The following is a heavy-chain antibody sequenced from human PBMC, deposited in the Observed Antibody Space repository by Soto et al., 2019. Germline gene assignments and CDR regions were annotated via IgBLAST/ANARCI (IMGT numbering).Heavy chain of an antibody. CDR3: AKDRQPDGLWPFDH. J-gene: IGHJ4*02. CDR1: GFTFRTYA. Sequence: GGSLRLSCAASGFTFRTYAMSWVRQAPGKGLEWVSGLFGNGGGISYADSVKGWFTISRDNSNNMLYLQMRSLRVEDTAVYYCAKDRQPDGLWPFDHWGQGTLVTVSS. CDR2: LFGNGGGI. V-gene: IGHV3-23*01. D-gene: IGHD2-8*01.